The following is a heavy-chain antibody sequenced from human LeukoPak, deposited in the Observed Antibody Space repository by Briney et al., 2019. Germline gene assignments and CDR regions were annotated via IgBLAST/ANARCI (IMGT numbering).Heavy chain of an antibody. J-gene: IGHJ3*02. CDR3: ADPMTTVTKDAFDI. D-gene: IGHD4-11*01. Sequence: PGGSLRLSCAASGFTFSSYAMSWVHQAAGKGLEWVSAISGSGGSTYYAASVKGRFTISRDNSKNTLYLQMNSLRAEYTAVYYCADPMTTVTKDAFDIWGQGTMVTVSS. V-gene: IGHV3-23*01. CDR2: ISGSGGST. CDR1: GFTFSSYA.